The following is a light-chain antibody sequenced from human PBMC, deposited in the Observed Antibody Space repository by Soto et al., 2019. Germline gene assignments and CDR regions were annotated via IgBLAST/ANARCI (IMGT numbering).Light chain of an antibody. Sequence: TQSPATLSSSPGERATLSCRASQNVNSNLDWYQQKPGQGPTLLIYGASTRAPGSLARFSGSGAGTEFTLTISSIQPEDFSAYHYQQHNNRPSLTFGQGTRLEIK. J-gene: IGKJ5*01. V-gene: IGKV3-15*01. CDR2: GAS. CDR3: QQHNNRPSLT. CDR1: QNVNSN.